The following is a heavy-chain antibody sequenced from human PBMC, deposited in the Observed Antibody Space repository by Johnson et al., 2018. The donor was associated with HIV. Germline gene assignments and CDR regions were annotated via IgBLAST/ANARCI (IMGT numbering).Heavy chain of an antibody. J-gene: IGHJ3*02. CDR1: GFTFSIYD. CDR2: IGTAGDT. CDR3: ARGGLGYQNIHDAFDI. Sequence: VQLVESGGDWVQPGGSLRLSCAASGFTFSIYDMHWVRQPTGKGLEWVSAIGTAGDTYYAASVRGRFTISRDNAKNSLHLQMNSLRAEDTALYYCARGGLGYQNIHDAFDIWGQGTMVTVSS. V-gene: IGHV3-13*01. D-gene: IGHD2-2*01.